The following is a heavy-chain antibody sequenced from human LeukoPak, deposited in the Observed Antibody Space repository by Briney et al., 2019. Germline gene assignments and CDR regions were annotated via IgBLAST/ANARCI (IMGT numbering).Heavy chain of an antibody. CDR1: AFTFSSYA. D-gene: IGHD2-2*01. CDR3: ARDLGGGVAPAATDY. CDR2: ISYDGTYK. J-gene: IGHJ4*02. Sequence: GGSLRLSCAASAFTFSSYAMDWVCQAPGKGLEWVAVISYDGTYKYYADSVKGRFTISRDNSKNTLYLQMNSLRAEDTAVYYCARDLGGGVAPAATDYWGQGTLVTVSS. V-gene: IGHV3-30-3*01.